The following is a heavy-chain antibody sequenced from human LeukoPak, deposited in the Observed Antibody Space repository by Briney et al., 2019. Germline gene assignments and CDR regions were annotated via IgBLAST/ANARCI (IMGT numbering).Heavy chain of an antibody. CDR2: ISGSGGST. V-gene: IGHV3-23*01. Sequence: GGSLRLSCAASGFTFSSYAMSWVRQAPGKGLEWVSAISGSGGSTYYADSVKGRFTISRDKSKNTLYLQMNSLRAEDTAVYYCAKDMIVVVIAYYFDYWGQGTLVTGSS. CDR3: AKDMIVVVIAYYFDY. J-gene: IGHJ4*02. CDR1: GFTFSSYA. D-gene: IGHD3-22*01.